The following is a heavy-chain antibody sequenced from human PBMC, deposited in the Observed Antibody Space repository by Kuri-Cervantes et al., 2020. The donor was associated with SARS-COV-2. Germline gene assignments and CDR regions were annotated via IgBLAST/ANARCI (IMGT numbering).Heavy chain of an antibody. J-gene: IGHJ4*02. Sequence: GSLSLSCAVYGGSFSGYYWSWSRQPPGKGLEWIGEINHSGSTNYNPSLKSRVTISVDTSKNQFSLKLSSVTAADTAVYYCARGHVGAMSWGQGTLVTGSS. V-gene: IGHV4-34*01. CDR2: INHSGST. D-gene: IGHD1-26*01. CDR3: ARGHVGAMS. CDR1: GGSFSGYY.